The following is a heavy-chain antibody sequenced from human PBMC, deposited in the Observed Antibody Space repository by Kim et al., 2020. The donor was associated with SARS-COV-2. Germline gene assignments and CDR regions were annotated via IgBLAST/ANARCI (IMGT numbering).Heavy chain of an antibody. D-gene: IGHD2-15*01. CDR2: IDWDDDK. Sequence: SGPTLVKPTQTLTLTCTFSGFSLSTSGMCVSWIRQPPGKALEWLALIDWDDDKYYSTSLKTRLTISKDTSKNQVVLTMTNMDPVDTATYYCARRYCSGGSCYSEDNWFDPWGQGTLVTVSS. CDR3: ARRYCSGGSCYSEDNWFDP. CDR1: GFSLSTSGMC. V-gene: IGHV2-70*01. J-gene: IGHJ5*02.